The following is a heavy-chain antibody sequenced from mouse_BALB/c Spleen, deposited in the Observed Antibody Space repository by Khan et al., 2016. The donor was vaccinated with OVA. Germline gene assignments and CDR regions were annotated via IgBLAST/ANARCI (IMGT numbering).Heavy chain of an antibody. Sequence: EVELVESGGDLVRPGGSLKLSCAASGFTFSAYGMSWVRQSPDKRLEWVATINSDGYYTYYPHSLKGRFIISRDNSKNTLYLQMRSLTSDDTAMYYCASHLNESFAYWGQGTLVTVSA. V-gene: IGHV5-6*01. CDR3: ASHLNESFAY. J-gene: IGHJ3*01. CDR2: INSDGYYT. CDR1: GFTFSAYG.